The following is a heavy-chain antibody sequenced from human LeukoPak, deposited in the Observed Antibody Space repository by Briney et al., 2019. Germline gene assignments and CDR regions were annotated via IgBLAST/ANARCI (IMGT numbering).Heavy chain of an antibody. J-gene: IGHJ4*02. D-gene: IGHD4-17*01. CDR1: GFTFDDYA. Sequence: GGSLRLSCAASGFTFDDYAMHWVRQAPGKGLEWVSGISWNGGSIGYADSVKGRFTISRDNAKNSLYLQMNSLRAEDTALYYCAKDKDGEGYFDYWGQGTLVTVSS. CDR2: ISWNGGSI. CDR3: AKDKDGEGYFDY. V-gene: IGHV3-9*01.